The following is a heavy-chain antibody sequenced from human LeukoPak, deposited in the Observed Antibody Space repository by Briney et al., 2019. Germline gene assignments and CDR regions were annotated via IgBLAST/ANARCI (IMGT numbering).Heavy chain of an antibody. D-gene: IGHD2-15*01. CDR3: ARDRSPFYYYFMDV. Sequence: PSETLSLTCTVSGGPISSSFYNCAWIRQSPGKGLEWIGSMSYSGNTYYNPSLKSRVSMSVDASNSQFSLRLRSVTAADTAIYSCARDRSPFYYYFMDVWGKGTPVSVSS. J-gene: IGHJ6*03. CDR1: GGPISSSFYN. V-gene: IGHV4-39*02. CDR2: MSYSGNT.